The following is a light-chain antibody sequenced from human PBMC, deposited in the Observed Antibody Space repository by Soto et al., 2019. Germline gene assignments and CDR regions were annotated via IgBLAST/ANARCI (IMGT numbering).Light chain of an antibody. CDR3: AAWDDSLNGVL. Sequence: QSVLTQPPSASGTPGQRVTRSCAGGASNIGSNPVTWYQQLPGTAPKLGLFGNHQRPSGVPDRISGSSSGTSASLAISGLQSEYADYYYCAAWDDSLNGVLFGGGTKVTVL. CDR1: ASNIGSNP. CDR2: GNH. V-gene: IGLV1-44*01. J-gene: IGLJ2*01.